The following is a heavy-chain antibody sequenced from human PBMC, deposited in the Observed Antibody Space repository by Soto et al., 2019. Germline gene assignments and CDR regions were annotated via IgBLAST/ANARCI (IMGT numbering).Heavy chain of an antibody. CDR1: VVSISSGGYY. D-gene: IGHD1-7*01. V-gene: IGHV4-31*03. J-gene: IGHJ4*02. Sequence: SETLSLTCTFSVVSISSGGYYCSWIRQHPGKGLEWIGYIYYSGSNYYNPSLKSRVTISVDTSKKQFYLKLSSVTAADTAVYYCARDGTTYDYWGQGTLVTVSS. CDR2: IYYSGSN. CDR3: ARDGTTYDY.